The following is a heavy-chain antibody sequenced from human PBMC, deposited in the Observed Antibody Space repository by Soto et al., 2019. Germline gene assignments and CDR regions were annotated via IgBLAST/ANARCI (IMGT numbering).Heavy chain of an antibody. CDR3: ARPFGYSYVLSYYGMDV. Sequence: QVQLVQSGAEVKKPGSSVKVSCKASGGTFSSYAISWVRQAPGQGLEGMGGIIPIFGKADYAQKFQGRVTIAADESTSTAYMELSSLRSEDTAVYCCARPFGYSYVLSYYGMDVWGQGTTVTVSS. D-gene: IGHD5-18*01. CDR1: GGTFSSYA. J-gene: IGHJ6*02. CDR2: IIPIFGKA. V-gene: IGHV1-69*12.